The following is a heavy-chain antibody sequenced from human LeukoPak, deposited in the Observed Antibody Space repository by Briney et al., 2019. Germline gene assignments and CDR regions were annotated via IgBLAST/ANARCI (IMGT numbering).Heavy chain of an antibody. Sequence: GGSLRLSCAASEFTFNSYALSWVRQAPGKGLEWVSTIGGGGENTYYADSVKGRFTISRDSSKNTVYLHMKSLRAEDTAVYFCAKVLTGSQDYWGQGTLVTVTS. CDR1: EFTFNSYA. J-gene: IGHJ4*02. V-gene: IGHV3-23*01. CDR3: AKVLTGSQDY. D-gene: IGHD1-14*01. CDR2: IGGGGENT.